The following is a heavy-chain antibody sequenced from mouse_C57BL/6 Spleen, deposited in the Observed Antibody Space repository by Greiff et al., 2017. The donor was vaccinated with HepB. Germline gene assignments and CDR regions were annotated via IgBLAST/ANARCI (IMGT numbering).Heavy chain of an antibody. CDR3: ARGGDYDGKLYFDY. Sequence: VQLQQSGAELVRPGTSVKLSCKASGYTFTSYWMHWVKQRPGQGLEWIGVIDPSDSYTNYNQKFKGKATLTVDTSSSTAYMQLSSQTSEDSAVYYCARGGDYDGKLYFDYWGQGTTLTVSS. CDR1: GYTFTSYW. CDR2: IDPSDSYT. J-gene: IGHJ2*01. V-gene: IGHV1-59*01. D-gene: IGHD2-4*01.